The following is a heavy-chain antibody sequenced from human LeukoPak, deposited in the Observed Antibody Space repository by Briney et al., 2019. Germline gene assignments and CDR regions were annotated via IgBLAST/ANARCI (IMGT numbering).Heavy chain of an antibody. V-gene: IGHV1-46*01. D-gene: IGHD3-16*01. Sequence: ASVKVSCKASGYTFTSYYMHWVRQAPGQGLEWMGLINPSGGSTSYAQKFQGRVTMTRDMSTSTVYMELSSLRSDDTAVYYCARDAPPIEDYYYYYYYMDVWGKGTTVTVSS. CDR1: GYTFTSYY. CDR3: ARDAPPIEDYYYYYYYMDV. J-gene: IGHJ6*03. CDR2: INPSGGST.